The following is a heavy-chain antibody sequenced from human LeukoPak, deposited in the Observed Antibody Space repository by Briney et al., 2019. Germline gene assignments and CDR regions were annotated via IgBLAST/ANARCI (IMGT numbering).Heavy chain of an antibody. CDR1: GGSMSSYY. CDR2: VYYSGTT. Sequence: SETLSLTCTVSGGSMSSYYWSWIRQPPGKGLEWIGYVYYSGTTNYNPSLRSRVIISVDTSKNQFSLKLSSVTAADTAVYYCARGGIQLWSNNWVDPWGQGILVTVSS. J-gene: IGHJ5*02. V-gene: IGHV4-59*01. D-gene: IGHD5-18*01. CDR3: ARGGIQLWSNNWVDP.